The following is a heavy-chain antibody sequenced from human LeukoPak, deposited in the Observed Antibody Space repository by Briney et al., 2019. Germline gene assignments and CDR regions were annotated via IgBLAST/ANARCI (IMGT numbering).Heavy chain of an antibody. CDR2: IIPILGIA. CDR1: GGTFSSYA. V-gene: IGHV1-69*04. D-gene: IGHD3-3*01. J-gene: IGHJ5*02. CDR3: ARGRMAIFGVVISSWFDP. Sequence: ASVKVSCKASGGTFSSYAISWVRQAPGQGLEWIGRIIPILGIANYAQKFQGRVTITADKSTSTAYMELSSLRSEDTAVYYCARGRMAIFGVVISSWFDPWGQGTLVTVSS.